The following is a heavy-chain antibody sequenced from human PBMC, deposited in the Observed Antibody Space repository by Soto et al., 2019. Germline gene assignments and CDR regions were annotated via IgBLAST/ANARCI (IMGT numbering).Heavy chain of an antibody. CDR1: GGPFSNFA. Sequence: SVKVSFKASGGPFSNFAFNWVRQAPGQGLEWMGGIIPIFGTAHYAQRLQGRVTITADESTSTAYMELNSLRSEDTAIYYCARGTNSWSLDYWGQGTVVTVS. D-gene: IGHD6-13*01. CDR2: IIPIFGTA. J-gene: IGHJ4*02. V-gene: IGHV1-69*13. CDR3: ARGTNSWSLDY.